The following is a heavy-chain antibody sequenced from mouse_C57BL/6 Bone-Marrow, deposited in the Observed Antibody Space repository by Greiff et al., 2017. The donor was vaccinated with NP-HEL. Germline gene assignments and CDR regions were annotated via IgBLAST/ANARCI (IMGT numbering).Heavy chain of an antibody. J-gene: IGHJ4*01. CDR2: IDPENGDT. D-gene: IGHD1-1*01. CDR1: GFNIKDDY. V-gene: IGHV14-4*01. Sequence: VQLKESGAELVRPGASVKLSCTASGFNIKDDYMHWVKQRPEQGLEWIGWIDPENGDTEYASKFQGKATITADTSSNTAYLQLSSLTSEDTAVYYCTTGERDYYAPYHYAMDYWGQGTSVTVSS. CDR3: TTGERDYYAPYHYAMDY.